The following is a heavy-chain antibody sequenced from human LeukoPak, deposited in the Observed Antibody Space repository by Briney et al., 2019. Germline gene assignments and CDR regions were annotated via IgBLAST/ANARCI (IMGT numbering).Heavy chain of an antibody. CDR3: VRGWQQLDY. D-gene: IGHD6-13*01. Sequence: VGSLRLSCAASGFTFSSYAMSWVRQAPGKGLEWVSGISGTGGNTYYTDSVKGRFTISRDNSKNTLYLQMDSLRVEDTAIYYCVRGWQQLDYWGQGTLVTVSS. J-gene: IGHJ4*02. CDR2: ISGTGGNT. V-gene: IGHV3-23*01. CDR1: GFTFSSYA.